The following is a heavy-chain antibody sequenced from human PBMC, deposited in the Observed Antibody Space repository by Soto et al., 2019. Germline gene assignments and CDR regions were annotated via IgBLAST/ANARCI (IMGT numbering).Heavy chain of an antibody. Sequence: LRLSCAASGFTFSNYGMHWVRQAPGKGLEWVAIIWYDGSNKYYADSVKGRFTISRDNSKNTVYLQMNSLRAEDTAMYYCAAGEPLNYRGQGTLVTVSS. CDR1: GFTFSNYG. CDR3: AAGEPLNY. V-gene: IGHV3-33*01. D-gene: IGHD3-10*01. J-gene: IGHJ4*02. CDR2: IWYDGSNK.